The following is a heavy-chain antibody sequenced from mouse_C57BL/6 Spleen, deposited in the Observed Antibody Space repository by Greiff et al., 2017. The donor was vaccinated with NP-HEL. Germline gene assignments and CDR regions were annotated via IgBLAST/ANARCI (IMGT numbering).Heavy chain of an antibody. V-gene: IGHV1-9*01. CDR2: ILPGSGST. CDR1: GYTFTGYW. J-gene: IGHJ3*01. D-gene: IGHD2-10*01. Sequence: VQLQQSGAELMKPGASVKLSCKATGYTFTGYWIEWVKQRPGHGLEWIGEILPGSGSTNYNEKFKGKATFTADTSSITAYMQLSSLTTEDSAIYYCARSRAPYPLFAYWGQGTLVTVSA. CDR3: ARSRAPYPLFAY.